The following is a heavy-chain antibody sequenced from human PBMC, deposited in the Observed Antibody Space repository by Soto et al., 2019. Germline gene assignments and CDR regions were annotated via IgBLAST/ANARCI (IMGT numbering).Heavy chain of an antibody. CDR3: ARSAYYYDRLSDY. CDR2: ISSRGSII. J-gene: IGHJ4*02. D-gene: IGHD3-22*01. CDR1: GLTFSDSY. Sequence: GGSLRSSFAASGLTFSDSYMTWIRQAPGKGLEWVSYISSRGSIIYNADPVKGRFTISRDNAKTSLYLQMNSLRAEDTAVYYCARSAYYYDRLSDYWGQGTLVTVSS. V-gene: IGHV3-11*04.